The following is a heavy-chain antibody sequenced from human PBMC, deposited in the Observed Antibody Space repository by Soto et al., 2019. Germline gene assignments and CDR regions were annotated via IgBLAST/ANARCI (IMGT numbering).Heavy chain of an antibody. J-gene: IGHJ6*02. CDR1: GDSVSSNSAA. CDR2: TYYRSKWYN. CDR3: AREEARSGWRGKIVVLTADYDMDV. V-gene: IGHV6-1*01. Sequence: SQTLSLTCAISGDSVSSNSAAWNWIRQSPSRGLEWLGRTYYRSKWYNDYAVSVKSRITINPDTSKNQFSLQLNSVTPEDTAVYYCAREEARSGWRGKIVVLTADYDMDVWDQGTTVTVSS. D-gene: IGHD2-2*01.